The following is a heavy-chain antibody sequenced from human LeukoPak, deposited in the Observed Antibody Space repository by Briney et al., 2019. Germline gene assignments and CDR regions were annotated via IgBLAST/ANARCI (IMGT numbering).Heavy chain of an antibody. CDR3: AKVRLFGVVPGENFDY. CDR1: GFTFSSYS. CDR2: ISGSGDST. D-gene: IGHD3-3*01. J-gene: IGHJ4*02. V-gene: IGHV3-23*01. Sequence: GGSLRLSCAASGFTFSSYSMTWARQAPGKGLEWVSGISGSGDSTYYADSVKGRFTISRDNSQNTLYLQMNNLRAEDTAVYYCAKVRLFGVVPGENFDYWGQGTLVTVSS.